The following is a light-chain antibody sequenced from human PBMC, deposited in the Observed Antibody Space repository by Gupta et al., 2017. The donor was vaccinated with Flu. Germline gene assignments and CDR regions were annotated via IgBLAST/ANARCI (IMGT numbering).Light chain of an antibody. CDR2: KAS. J-gene: IGKJ1*01. V-gene: IGKV1-5*03. Sequence: VGDRVTITCRASQSISSWLAWYQQKPGNAPKLLIYKASRLGSGVPSRVSGSGSETEFTLTISRLQPDEFATYYWQQYNSYWTFGQGTKVEIK. CDR3: QQYNSYWT. CDR1: QSISSW.